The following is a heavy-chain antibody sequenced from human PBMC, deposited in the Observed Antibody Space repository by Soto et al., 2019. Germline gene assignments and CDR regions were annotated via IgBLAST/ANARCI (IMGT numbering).Heavy chain of an antibody. D-gene: IGHD2-2*01. V-gene: IGHV1-18*01. CDR2: ISGNNGNT. CDR3: AREYCTSVRCYGVDC. J-gene: IGHJ4*02. Sequence: QVQLVQSGGEVKKPGASVKVSCEGSGDTFTNYGISWVRQAPGQGLEWMAWISGNNGNTNYAQKFQGRVTMTADTSTSTAYMELRSLTSDDTAVYYCAREYCTSVRCYGVDCWGQGTLVTVSS. CDR1: GDTFTNYG.